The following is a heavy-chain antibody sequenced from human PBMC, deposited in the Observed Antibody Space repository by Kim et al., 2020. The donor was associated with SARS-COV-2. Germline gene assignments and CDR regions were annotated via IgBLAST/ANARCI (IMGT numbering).Heavy chain of an antibody. V-gene: IGHV3-9*01. J-gene: IGHJ4*02. CDR3: AKDMGICSSTSCYEFDY. Sequence: VKGRFTISRDNAKNSLYLQMNSLRAEDTALYYCAKDMGICSSTSCYEFDYWGQGTLVTVSS. D-gene: IGHD2-2*01.